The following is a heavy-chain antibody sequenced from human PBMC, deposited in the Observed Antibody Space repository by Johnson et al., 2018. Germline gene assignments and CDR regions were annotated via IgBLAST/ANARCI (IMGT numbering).Heavy chain of an antibody. CDR2: ISSSSSTI. Sequence: VQLVQSGGGLVKPGGSLRLSCAASGFTFSSYSMNWVRQAPGKGLEWVSYISSSSSTIYYADSVKGRFTISRDNAKNSLYLQMNSLRAEDTAVYYCAKTCPGSYGKYYFDYWGQGTLVTVSS. CDR1: GFTFSSYS. V-gene: IGHV3-48*01. J-gene: IGHJ4*02. CDR3: AKTCPGSYGKYYFDY. D-gene: IGHD3-10*01.